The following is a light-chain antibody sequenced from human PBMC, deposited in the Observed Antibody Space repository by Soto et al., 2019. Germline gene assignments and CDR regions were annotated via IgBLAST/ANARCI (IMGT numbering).Light chain of an antibody. CDR3: QQANSFPFT. Sequence: DIQMTQSPSSVSAAIGDRVTITCRASQIIGSWLAWYQQKPGKAPTLLIYAASSLQSGVPSRFSGSGSWTDFTLTITSLQAEDSATYYCQQANSFPFTFGPGTKVDIK. J-gene: IGKJ3*01. CDR1: QIIGSW. CDR2: AAS. V-gene: IGKV1-12*02.